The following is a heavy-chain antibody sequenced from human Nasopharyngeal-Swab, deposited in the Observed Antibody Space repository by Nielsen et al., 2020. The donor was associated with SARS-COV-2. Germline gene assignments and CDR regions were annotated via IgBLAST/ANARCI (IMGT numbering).Heavy chain of an antibody. J-gene: IGHJ4*02. D-gene: IGHD6-25*01. V-gene: IGHV3-73*01. CDR2: IRSKANSYAT. Sequence: GGSLRLSCAASGFTFSGSAMHWVRQASGKGLEWDGRIRSKANSYATAYAASVKGRFTISRDDSKNTAYLQMNSLKTEDTAVYYCTRLRYSSGLDYWGQGTLVTVSS. CDR1: GFTFSGSA. CDR3: TRLRYSSGLDY.